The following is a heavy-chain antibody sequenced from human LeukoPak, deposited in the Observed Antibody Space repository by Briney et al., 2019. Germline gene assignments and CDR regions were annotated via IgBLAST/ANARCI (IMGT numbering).Heavy chain of an antibody. CDR1: GFTFSSYA. Sequence: GSLRLSCAASGFTFSSYAMHWVRQAPGKGLEWVAVISYDGSNKYYADSVKGRFTISRDNSKNTLYLQMNSLRAEDTAVYYCARIAAAGQTAPRWGQGTLVTVSS. D-gene: IGHD6-13*01. J-gene: IGHJ4*02. CDR3: ARIAAAGQTAPR. V-gene: IGHV3-30-3*01. CDR2: ISYDGSNK.